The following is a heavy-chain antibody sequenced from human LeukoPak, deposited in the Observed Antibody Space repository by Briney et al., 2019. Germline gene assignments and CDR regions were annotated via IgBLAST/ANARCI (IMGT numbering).Heavy chain of an antibody. V-gene: IGHV3-48*04. CDR1: GFTFSSYA. D-gene: IGHD5-12*01. Sequence: GGSLRLSCAASGFTFSSYAMSWVRQAPGKGLEWVSYISSSGSTIYYADSVKGRFTISRDNAKNSLYLQMNSLRAEDTAVYYCARDSGLRGGNAFDIWGQGTMVTVSS. CDR2: ISSSGSTI. J-gene: IGHJ3*02. CDR3: ARDSGLRGGNAFDI.